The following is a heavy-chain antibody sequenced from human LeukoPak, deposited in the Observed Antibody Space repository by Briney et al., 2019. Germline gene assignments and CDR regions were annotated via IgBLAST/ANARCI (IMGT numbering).Heavy chain of an antibody. Sequence: PGGSLRLSCAASGFTFSRYWMSWVRQAPGKGLEWVASINQDESAKYYVDSVKGRFTISRDNSKNTVYLQMNSLRTEDTAAYYCAKQTQQNINYFDYWGQGTLVTVSS. CDR2: INQDESAK. V-gene: IGHV3-7*01. CDR1: GFTFSRYW. D-gene: IGHD6-13*01. CDR3: AKQTQQNINYFDY. J-gene: IGHJ4*02.